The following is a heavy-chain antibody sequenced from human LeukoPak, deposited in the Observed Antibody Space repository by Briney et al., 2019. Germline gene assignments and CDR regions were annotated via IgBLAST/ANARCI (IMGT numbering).Heavy chain of an antibody. Sequence: AASVKVSCKASGGTFSSYAISWVRQAPGQGLEWMGGIIPIFGTANYAQEFQGRVTITADESTSTAYMELSSLRSEDTAVYYCARGRASGSYQKDKYNWFDPWGQGTLVTVSS. J-gene: IGHJ5*02. D-gene: IGHD1-26*01. CDR3: ARGRASGSYQKDKYNWFDP. V-gene: IGHV1-69*13. CDR2: IIPIFGTA. CDR1: GGTFSSYA.